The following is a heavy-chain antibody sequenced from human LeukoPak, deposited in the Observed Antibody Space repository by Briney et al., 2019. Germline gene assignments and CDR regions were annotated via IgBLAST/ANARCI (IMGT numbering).Heavy chain of an antibody. CDR2: INQDGSEK. Sequence: GGSLRLSCVAPGFTFSNYWMTWFRQTPGKGLEWLGNINQDGSEKYYLDSVRGRFTISRDNAKNSLYLQMNGLRVEDTAIYYCARDYVWGSSESDYWGQGTLVTVSS. J-gene: IGHJ4*02. CDR1: GFTFSNYW. CDR3: ARDYVWGSSESDY. D-gene: IGHD7-27*01. V-gene: IGHV3-7*01.